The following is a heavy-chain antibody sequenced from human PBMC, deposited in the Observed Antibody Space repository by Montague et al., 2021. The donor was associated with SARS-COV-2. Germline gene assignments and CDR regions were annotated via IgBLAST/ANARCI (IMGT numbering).Heavy chain of an antibody. CDR1: GDSVSRPY. D-gene: IGHD3-10*01. CDR3: ARQITMVREPFDS. J-gene: IGHJ4*02. CDR2: IYYYGSV. V-gene: IGHV4-59*08. Sequence: SETLSLTCTVAGDSVSRPYWNWIRQSPGKELEWVGSIYYYGSVNYNPSLKSRLSISLDTSKNQLSLTLTSVTAADTATYYCARQITMVREPFDSWGQGTLVLVSS.